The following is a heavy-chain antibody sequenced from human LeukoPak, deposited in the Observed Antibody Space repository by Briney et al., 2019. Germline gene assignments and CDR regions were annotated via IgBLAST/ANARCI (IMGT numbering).Heavy chain of an antibody. V-gene: IGHV4-38-2*02. CDR1: GYSISSGYY. CDR2: IYHSGST. Sequence: SETLSLTCTVSGYSISSGYYWGWIRQPPGKGLEWIGSIYHSGSTYYNPSLKSRVTISVDTSKNQFSLKLSSVTAADTAVYYCARETILRYFDWLPNLSNEYYYYYMDVWGKGTTVTVSS. D-gene: IGHD3-9*01. J-gene: IGHJ6*03. CDR3: ARETILRYFDWLPNLSNEYYYYYMDV.